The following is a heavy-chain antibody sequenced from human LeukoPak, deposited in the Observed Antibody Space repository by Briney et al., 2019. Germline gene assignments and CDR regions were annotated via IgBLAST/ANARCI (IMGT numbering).Heavy chain of an antibody. J-gene: IGHJ4*02. D-gene: IGHD1-1*01. CDR3: AKEVPYIDY. Sequence: GGSLRLSCATSGLTFNNYVMTWVRQAPEKGLEWVSSISSSGRSTYYADSVRGRFTISRDNSKNTLFLQMNTLRADDTAVYYCAKEVPYIDYWGRGTLVTVSS. V-gene: IGHV3-23*01. CDR1: GLTFNNYV. CDR2: ISSSGRST.